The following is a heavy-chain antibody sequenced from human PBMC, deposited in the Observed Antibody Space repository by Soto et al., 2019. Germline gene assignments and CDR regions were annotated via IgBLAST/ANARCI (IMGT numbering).Heavy chain of an antibody. D-gene: IGHD2-2*01. CDR2: MNPNSGKT. J-gene: IGHJ4*02. CDR3: ARVCSGTSCSDFDY. CDR1: GYTFTSYD. Sequence: ASVKVSCKASGYTFTSYDINWVRQATGQGLERKGWMNPNSGKTGYAQKFQGRVTMTRDTSISTAYMKLSSLRSEDTAVYYCARVCSGTSCSDFDYWGQGTLVTVSS. V-gene: IGHV1-8*01.